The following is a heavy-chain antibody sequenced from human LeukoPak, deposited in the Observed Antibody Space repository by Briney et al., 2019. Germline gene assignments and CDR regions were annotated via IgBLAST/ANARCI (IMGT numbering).Heavy chain of an antibody. CDR3: ARESGDFWSGYYFDY. Sequence: SETLSLTCTVSGYSISSGYYWGWIRQPPGKGLEWIGSIYHSGSTYYNPSLKGRVTISVDTSKNQFSLKLSSVTAADTAVYYCARESGDFWSGYYFDYWGQGTLVTVSS. J-gene: IGHJ4*02. D-gene: IGHD3-3*01. CDR2: IYHSGST. V-gene: IGHV4-38-2*02. CDR1: GYSISSGYY.